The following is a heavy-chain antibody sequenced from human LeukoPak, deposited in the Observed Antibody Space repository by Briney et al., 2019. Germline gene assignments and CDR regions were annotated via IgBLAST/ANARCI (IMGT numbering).Heavy chain of an antibody. J-gene: IGHJ4*02. CDR3: ATLAVAGTPFDY. CDR1: GYTFTGYY. Sequence: WASVKVFCKASGYTFTGYYMHWVRQAPGQGLEWMGWINPNSGGTNYAQKFQGRVTMTRDTSISTAYMELSRLRSDDTAVYYCATLAVAGTPFDYWGQGTLVTVSS. V-gene: IGHV1-2*02. D-gene: IGHD6-19*01. CDR2: INPNSGGT.